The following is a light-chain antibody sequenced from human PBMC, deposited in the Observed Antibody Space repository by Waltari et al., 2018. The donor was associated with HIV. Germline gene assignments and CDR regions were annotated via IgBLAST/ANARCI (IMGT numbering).Light chain of an antibody. CDR2: RNN. Sequence: QSVLTQPPSASGTPGQRVTISWSGSSSKIGSNYVYFSRDAPVTAPNLFIYRNNQRPYGVPDRFSGSTSGTSAFLAISGLRSEDEADYYSSACDGTLSVVIFGGGPKLTVL. CDR1: SSKIGSNY. V-gene: IGLV1-47*01. CDR3: SACDGTLSVVI. J-gene: IGLJ2*01.